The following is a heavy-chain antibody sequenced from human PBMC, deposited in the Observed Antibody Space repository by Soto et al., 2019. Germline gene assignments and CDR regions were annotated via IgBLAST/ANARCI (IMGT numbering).Heavy chain of an antibody. D-gene: IGHD6-19*01. CDR3: ARHGPRIAVAARVPQFDY. CDR1: GGSISSSSYY. J-gene: IGHJ4*02. V-gene: IGHV4-39*01. CDR2: IYYSGST. Sequence: PSETLSLTCTVSGGSISSSSYYWGWIRQPPGKGLEWIGSIYYSGSTYYNPSLKSRVTISVDTSKNQFSLKLSSVTAADTAVYYCARHGPRIAVAARVPQFDYWGQGTLVTVSS.